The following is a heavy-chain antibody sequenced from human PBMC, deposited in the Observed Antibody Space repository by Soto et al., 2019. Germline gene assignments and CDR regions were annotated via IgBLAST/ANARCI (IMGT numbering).Heavy chain of an antibody. CDR1: GGTFSSYA. Sequence: SVKVSCKASGGTFSSYAISWVCQAPGQGLEWMGGIIPIFGTANYAQKFQGRVTITGDKSASTAYMEVSSLRSEDTAVYYCARDFGGFDPWGQGTLVTVSS. D-gene: IGHD3-3*01. CDR3: ARDFGGFDP. J-gene: IGHJ5*02. CDR2: IIPIFGTA. V-gene: IGHV1-69*06.